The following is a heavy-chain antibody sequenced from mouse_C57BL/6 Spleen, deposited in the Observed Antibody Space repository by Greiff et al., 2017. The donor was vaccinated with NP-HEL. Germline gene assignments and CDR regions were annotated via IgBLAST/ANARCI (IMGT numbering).Heavy chain of an antibody. CDR1: GYAFSSSW. CDR3: ALYGSNAY. J-gene: IGHJ3*01. V-gene: IGHV1-82*01. CDR2: IYPGDGDT. Sequence: QVQLQQSGPELVKPGASVKISCKASGYAFSSSWMNWVKQRPGKGLEWIGRIYPGDGDTNYNGKFKGKATLTADKSSSTAYMQLSSLTSEDSAVYFCALYGSNAYWGQGTLVTVSA. D-gene: IGHD1-1*01.